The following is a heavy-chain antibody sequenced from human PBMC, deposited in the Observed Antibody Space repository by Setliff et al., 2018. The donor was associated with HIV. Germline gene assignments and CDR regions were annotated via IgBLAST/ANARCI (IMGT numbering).Heavy chain of an antibody. Sequence: ASVKVSCKASGYTFSEYAIHWVRQAPGQRLEWMGRIDTDNGYRRYSPKLQGRVTITKDTSANSAYMELRGLRSEDTAVYYCARWCAAAGCYPAIYHFDSWGQGTLVTVTS. CDR2: IDTDNGYR. J-gene: IGHJ4*02. CDR3: ARWCAAAGCYPAIYHFDS. V-gene: IGHV1-3*04. D-gene: IGHD2-2*01. CDR1: GYTFSEYA.